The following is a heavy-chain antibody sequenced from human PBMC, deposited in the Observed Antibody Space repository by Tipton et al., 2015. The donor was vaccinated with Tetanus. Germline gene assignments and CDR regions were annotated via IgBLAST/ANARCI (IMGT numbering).Heavy chain of an antibody. Sequence: SLRLSCAASGFTFSFYWMNWVRQAPGKGLEWVANIKQDGNEKYHVDSVKGRFTISRDNGKNLLYLEMNSLRVEDTAVYYCARDPHTIRTGNHRGFDYWGQGTLVTVSS. J-gene: IGHJ4*02. D-gene: IGHD3-10*01. CDR3: ARDPHTIRTGNHRGFDY. CDR1: GFTFSFYW. V-gene: IGHV3-7*03. CDR2: IKQDGNEK.